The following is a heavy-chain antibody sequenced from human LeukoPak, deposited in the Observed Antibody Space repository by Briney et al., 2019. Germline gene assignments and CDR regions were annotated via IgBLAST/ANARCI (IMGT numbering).Heavy chain of an antibody. Sequence: PGGSLRLSCAASGFTFSSYWMHWVRQAPGKGLVWVSRINSDGSSTSYADSVKGRFTISRDNAKNSLYLQMNSLRAEDTAVYYCARGSSLRDADAFDIWGQGTMVTVSS. J-gene: IGHJ3*02. CDR2: INSDGSST. V-gene: IGHV3-74*01. D-gene: IGHD6-6*01. CDR1: GFTFSSYW. CDR3: ARGSSLRDADAFDI.